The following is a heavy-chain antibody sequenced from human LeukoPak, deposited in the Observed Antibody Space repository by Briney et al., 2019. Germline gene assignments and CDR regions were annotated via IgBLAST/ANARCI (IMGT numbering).Heavy chain of an antibody. CDR3: ARGRPAARDKKKWFDP. CDR1: GYTFTSYD. D-gene: IGHD6-6*01. J-gene: IGHJ5*02. Sequence: ASVKVSCKASGYTFTSYDINWVRQAPGQGLEWMGWMNPNSGNTGYAQKFQGRVTMTRNTSISTAYMELSSLRSEDTAVYYCARGRPAARDKKKWFDPWGQGTLVTVSS. CDR2: MNPNSGNT. V-gene: IGHV1-8*01.